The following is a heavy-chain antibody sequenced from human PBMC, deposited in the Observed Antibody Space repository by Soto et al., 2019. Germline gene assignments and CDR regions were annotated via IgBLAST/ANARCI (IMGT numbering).Heavy chain of an antibody. V-gene: IGHV1-18*01. CDR1: GYTFTSYG. D-gene: IGHD4-4*01. Sequence: ASVKVSCKASGYTFTSYGISWVRQAPGQGLEWMGWISAYNGNTNYAQKLQGRVTMTTDTSTSTAYMELRSLRSDDTAVYYCARDAGSKSKIWARYFAYWGQGTLVTVSS. CDR3: ARDAGSKSKIWARYFAY. J-gene: IGHJ4*02. CDR2: ISAYNGNT.